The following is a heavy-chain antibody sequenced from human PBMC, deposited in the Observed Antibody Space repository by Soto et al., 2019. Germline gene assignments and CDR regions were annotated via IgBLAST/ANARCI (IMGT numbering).Heavy chain of an antibody. Sequence: PGESLKISCKGSGYSFTSYWIGWVRQMPGKGLEWMGIIYPGDSDTRYSPSFQGQVTISADKSISTAYLQWSSLKASDTAMYYCARRGDGYKRTPLPYYYYGMDVWGQGTTVTVSS. CDR2: IYPGDSDT. V-gene: IGHV5-51*01. CDR3: ARRGDGYKRTPLPYYYYGMDV. J-gene: IGHJ6*02. CDR1: GYSFTSYW. D-gene: IGHD5-12*01.